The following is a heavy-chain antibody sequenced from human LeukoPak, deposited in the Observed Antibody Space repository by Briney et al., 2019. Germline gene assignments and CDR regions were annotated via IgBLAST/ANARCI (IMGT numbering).Heavy chain of an antibody. D-gene: IGHD6-13*01. J-gene: IGHJ4*02. V-gene: IGHV1-18*01. CDR1: GCTFSSYG. CDR2: ISGYNGNT. Sequence: GASVKVSCKTSGCTFSSYGITWVRQAPGQGLEWMGWISGYNGNTNYAQKFQGRVTMTTDTSTSTAYMELRSLRSDDTAVYYCARDGYSSSWPYYFDYWGQGTLVTVSS. CDR3: ARDGYSSSWPYYFDY.